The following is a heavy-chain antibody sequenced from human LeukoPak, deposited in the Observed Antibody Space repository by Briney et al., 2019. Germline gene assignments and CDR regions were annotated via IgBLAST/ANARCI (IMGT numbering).Heavy chain of an antibody. D-gene: IGHD3-22*01. Sequence: SETLCLTCTVSGGSISSYYWSWNRQPAGKELEWIGRIYTSGSTNYNPSLKSRVTMSVDTSKNQFSLKLSSVTAADTAVYYCARANPYYDSSGFFDYWGQGTLVTVSS. J-gene: IGHJ4*02. CDR1: GGSISSYY. CDR3: ARANPYYDSSGFFDY. CDR2: IYTSGST. V-gene: IGHV4-4*07.